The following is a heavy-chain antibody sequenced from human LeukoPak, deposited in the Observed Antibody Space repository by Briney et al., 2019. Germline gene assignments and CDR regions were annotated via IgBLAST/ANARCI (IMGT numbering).Heavy chain of an antibody. V-gene: IGHV3-30*02. CDR1: GFTFSSYG. J-gene: IGHJ4*02. Sequence: PGGSLRLSCAASGFTFSSYGMHWVRQAPGKGLEWVAFIRYDGSNKYCADSVKGRFTISRDNSKNTLYLQMNSLRAEDTAVYYCAKDPDIVATTIGDYWGQGTLVTVSS. CDR2: IRYDGSNK. CDR3: AKDPDIVATTIGDY. D-gene: IGHD5-12*01.